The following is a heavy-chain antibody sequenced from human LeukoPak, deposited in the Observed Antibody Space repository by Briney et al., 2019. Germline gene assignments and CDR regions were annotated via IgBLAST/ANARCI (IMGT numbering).Heavy chain of an antibody. J-gene: IGHJ4*02. V-gene: IGHV1-69*02. D-gene: IGHD2-2*02. CDR3: ARGNCRSTSCYTPWDY. Sequence: SVKVSCKASGGTFSTSSISWVRQAPGQGLEWMGRIIPILGIPNYAQKFQGRVTITADKSTSTAYMELSSLRSEDTAVYYCARGNCRSTSCYTPWDYWGQRPLVTVPS. CDR1: GGTFSTSS. CDR2: IIPILGIP.